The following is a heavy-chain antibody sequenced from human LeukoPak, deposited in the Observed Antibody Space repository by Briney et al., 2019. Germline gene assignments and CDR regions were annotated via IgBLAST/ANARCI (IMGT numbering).Heavy chain of an antibody. Sequence: PSETLSLTCAVYGGSFSGYYWSWIRQPPGKGLEWIGEINHSGSTNYNPSLKSRVTISVDTSKNQFSLKPSSVTAADTAVYYCARAAYDYGDYRAFDYWGQGTLVTVSS. CDR2: INHSGST. V-gene: IGHV4-34*01. J-gene: IGHJ4*02. D-gene: IGHD4-17*01. CDR1: GGSFSGYY. CDR3: ARAAYDYGDYRAFDY.